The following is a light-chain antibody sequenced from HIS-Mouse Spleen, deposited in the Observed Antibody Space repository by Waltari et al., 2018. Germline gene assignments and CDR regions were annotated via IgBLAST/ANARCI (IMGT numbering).Light chain of an antibody. Sequence: QSALTQPRPVSGSPGQPVTISCTGTSSDVGGYDFVSWYQQHPGKAPKLMIYDVSNRPSWVPDRFSGSKSGNTASLTISGLQAEDEADYYCCSYAGSYTGVFGTGTKVTVL. CDR1: SSDVGGYDF. V-gene: IGLV2-11*01. CDR3: CSYAGSYTGV. CDR2: DVS. J-gene: IGLJ1*01.